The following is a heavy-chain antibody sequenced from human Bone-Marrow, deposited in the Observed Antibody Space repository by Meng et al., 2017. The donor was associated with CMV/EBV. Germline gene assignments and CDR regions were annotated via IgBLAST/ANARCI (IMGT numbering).Heavy chain of an antibody. Sequence: SETLSLTCTVSGGSISSYYWSWIRQPPGKGLEWIGYIYYSGSTNYNPSLKSRVTISVDTSKNQFSLKLSSVTAADTAVYYCARGSWNYDFWGRGTLVTVSS. CDR1: GGSISSYY. D-gene: IGHD1-7*01. CDR2: IYYSGST. CDR3: ARGSWNYDF. J-gene: IGHJ4*02. V-gene: IGHV4-59*01.